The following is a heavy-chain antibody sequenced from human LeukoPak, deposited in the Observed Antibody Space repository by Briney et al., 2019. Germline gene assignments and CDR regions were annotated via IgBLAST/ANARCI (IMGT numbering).Heavy chain of an antibody. D-gene: IGHD3-10*01. V-gene: IGHV3-9*01. CDR3: AKGSGSYYPYYYMDV. CDR2: ISWNSGSI. CDR1: GFTFDDYA. Sequence: PGRSLRLSCAASGFTFDDYAMHWVRQAPGKGLAWVSGISWNSGSIGYADSVKGRFTISRDNAKNSLYLQMNSLRAEDTALYYCAKGSGSYYPYYYMDVWGKGTTVTISS. J-gene: IGHJ6*03.